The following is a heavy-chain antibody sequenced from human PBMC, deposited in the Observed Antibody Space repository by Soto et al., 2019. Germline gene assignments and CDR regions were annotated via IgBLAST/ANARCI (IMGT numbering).Heavy chain of an antibody. CDR3: AKDNYYDSSALRT. V-gene: IGHV3-30*18. J-gene: IGHJ5*02. D-gene: IGHD3-22*01. CDR1: GFTFSSYG. Sequence: PGGSLRLSCAASGFTFSSYGMHWVRQAPGKGLEWVAVISYDGSNKYYADSVKGRFTISRDNSKNTLYLQMNSLRAEDTAVYYCAKDNYYDSSALRTWGQGTLVTVSS. CDR2: ISYDGSNK.